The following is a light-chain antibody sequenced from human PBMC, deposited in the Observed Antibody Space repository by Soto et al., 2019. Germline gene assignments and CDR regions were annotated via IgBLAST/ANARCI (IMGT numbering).Light chain of an antibody. J-gene: IGKJ3*01. CDR3: QQSYTTPQIT. Sequence: DFQMTQSPSSLSASVGDTVTITCRASQDVGTFLNWYQQKPGKAPNLLIYAASDLLSGVSSRFSGSGSGTDFTLTIRNLQREDFATYYCQQSYTTPQITFGPGTKVD. V-gene: IGKV1-39*01. CDR1: QDVGTF. CDR2: AAS.